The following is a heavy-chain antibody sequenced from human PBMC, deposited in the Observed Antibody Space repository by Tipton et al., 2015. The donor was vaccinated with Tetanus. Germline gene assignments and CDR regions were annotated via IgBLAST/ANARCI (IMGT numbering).Heavy chain of an antibody. V-gene: IGHV4-4*07. J-gene: IGHJ3*02. CDR2: IYTSGST. CDR1: GGSISSYY. Sequence: TLSLTCTVSGGSISSYYWSWIRQPAGKGLEWIGRIYTSGSTNYNPSLKSRVTMSVDTSKTQFSLKLSFVTAGGTAVYYCASGRGLRGGSAFDIWGQGTMVTVSS. D-gene: IGHD1-26*01. CDR3: ASGRGLRGGSAFDI.